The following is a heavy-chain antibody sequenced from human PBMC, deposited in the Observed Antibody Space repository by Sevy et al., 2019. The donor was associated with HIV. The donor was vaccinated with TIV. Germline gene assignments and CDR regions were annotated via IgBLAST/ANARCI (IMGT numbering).Heavy chain of an antibody. J-gene: IGHJ4*02. D-gene: IGHD3-22*01. CDR1: GGSISSGDYY. V-gene: IGHV4-30-4*01. CDR3: ASRPRNYYDSSGYLYDY. Sequence: SETLSLTCTVSGGSISSGDYYWSWIRQPPGKGLEWIGYIYYSGSTYYNPSLKSRVTISVDTSKNQFSLKLSSVTAADTAGYYCASRPRNYYDSSGYLYDYWGQGTLVTVSS. CDR2: IYYSGST.